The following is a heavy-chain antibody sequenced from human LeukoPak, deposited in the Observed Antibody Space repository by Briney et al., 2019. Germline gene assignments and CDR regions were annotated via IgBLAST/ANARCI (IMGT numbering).Heavy chain of an antibody. J-gene: IGHJ4*02. V-gene: IGHV1-69*13. Sequence: SVNVSCKASGGTFSSYAFSWVRQAPGQGLEWMGGIIPIFGTANYAQKFQGRVTITADESTSTAYTELSSLRSEDTAVYYCARSPYSSGWPTDYWGQGTLVTVSS. D-gene: IGHD6-19*01. CDR1: GGTFSSYA. CDR2: IIPIFGTA. CDR3: ARSPYSSGWPTDY.